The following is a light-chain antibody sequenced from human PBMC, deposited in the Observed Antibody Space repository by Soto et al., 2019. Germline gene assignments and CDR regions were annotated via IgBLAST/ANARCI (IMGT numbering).Light chain of an antibody. V-gene: IGKV3-20*01. CDR3: QQYGSSPIT. CDR1: QSVSSY. CDR2: GAS. J-gene: IGKJ5*01. Sequence: IVLTQSPRTRSLCPGRRATLSCRASQSVSSYLAWYQQKPGQAPRLLIYGASTRATGIPDRFSGRGSGTDFTLTISRLEPEDCAVYYCQQYGSSPITFGQGTRLEIK.